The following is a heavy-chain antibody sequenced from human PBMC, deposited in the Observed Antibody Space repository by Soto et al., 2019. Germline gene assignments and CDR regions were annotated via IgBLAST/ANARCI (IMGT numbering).Heavy chain of an antibody. CDR2: SRNKANSYTT. Sequence: GGSLRLSCAASGFTFSDHYMDWVRQAPGKGLEWVGRSRNKANSYTTEYAASVKGRFTISRDDSENSLYLQMNSLKTEDTAVYYCTRVVGYSSDCWGQGTLLTVSS. V-gene: IGHV3-72*01. CDR3: TRVVGYSSDC. J-gene: IGHJ4*02. D-gene: IGHD6-19*01. CDR1: GFTFSDHY.